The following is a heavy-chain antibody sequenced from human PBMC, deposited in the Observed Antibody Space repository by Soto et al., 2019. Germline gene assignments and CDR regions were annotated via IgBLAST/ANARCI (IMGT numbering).Heavy chain of an antibody. V-gene: IGHV3-64D*06. D-gene: IGHD6-13*01. CDR3: VTDLPYSSSWYQVVVYYGMDV. Sequence: GGSLRLSCSASGFTFSSYAMHWVRQAPGKGLEYVSAISSNGGSTYYADSVKGRFTISRDNSKNTLYLQMSSLRAEDTAVYYCVTDLPYSSSWYQVVVYYGMDVWGQGTTVTVSA. CDR1: GFTFSSYA. J-gene: IGHJ6*01. CDR2: ISSNGGST.